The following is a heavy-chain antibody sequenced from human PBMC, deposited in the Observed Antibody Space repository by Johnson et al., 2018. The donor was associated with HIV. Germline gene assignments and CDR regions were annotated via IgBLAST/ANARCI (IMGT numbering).Heavy chain of an antibody. CDR3: ARVHPAVAGNDAFDI. CDR1: GFTFSDYS. V-gene: IGHV3-11*04. Sequence: QEQLVESGGGLVKPGGSLRLSCAASGFTFSDYSMSWIRQAPGKGLEWVSYIKSGGKTIYYADSVKGRFTISRDNSKNTLHLQMNSLRAEDTAVYYCARVHPAVAGNDAFDIWGQGTRVTVSS. CDR2: IKSGGKTI. D-gene: IGHD6-19*01. J-gene: IGHJ3*02.